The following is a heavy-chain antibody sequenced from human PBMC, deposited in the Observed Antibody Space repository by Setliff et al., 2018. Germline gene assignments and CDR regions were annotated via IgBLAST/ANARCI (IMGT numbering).Heavy chain of an antibody. V-gene: IGHV3-33*03. Sequence: GGSLRLSCGASGFTFSTYAMHWVRQAPGKGLEWVAMIWSDGINKFYGGPVKGRFVVSRDNSKNTVFLKMNDLRVEDTAVYYCVTDPPNSGWSFDCWGQGTPVTVSS. J-gene: IGHJ5*01. CDR3: VTDPPNSGWSFDC. D-gene: IGHD6-19*01. CDR2: IWSDGINK. CDR1: GFTFSTYA.